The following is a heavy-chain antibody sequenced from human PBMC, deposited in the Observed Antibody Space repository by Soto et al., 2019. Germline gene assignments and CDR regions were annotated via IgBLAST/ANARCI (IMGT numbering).Heavy chain of an antibody. J-gene: IGHJ6*02. Sequence: SLRLSGAASGFTFSSYGMHWVRQAPGKGLEWVAVISYDGSDKYYADSVKGRFTISRDNSKNTLYPQMNSLRAEDTAVYFCAGEYSRPVLSYGMDVWGQGTSVTVSS. V-gene: IGHV3-30*03. CDR2: ISYDGSDK. CDR1: GFTFSSYG. CDR3: AGEYSRPVLSYGMDV. D-gene: IGHD6-13*01.